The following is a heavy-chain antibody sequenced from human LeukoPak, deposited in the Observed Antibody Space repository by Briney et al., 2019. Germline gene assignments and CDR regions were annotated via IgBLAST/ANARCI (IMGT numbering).Heavy chain of an antibody. CDR1: GLTFSSHA. CDR3: ARAVNKYYYYYGMDV. J-gene: IGHJ6*02. Sequence: GGSLRLSCAASGLTFSSHAMHWVRQAPGKGLEWVAVISHDGSDKHYTDSVKGRFTTSRDNSRNTLYLQMNSLRAEDTAVYYCARAVNKYYYYYGMDVWGQGTTVTVSS. D-gene: IGHD1/OR15-1a*01. V-gene: IGHV3-30-3*01. CDR2: ISHDGSDK.